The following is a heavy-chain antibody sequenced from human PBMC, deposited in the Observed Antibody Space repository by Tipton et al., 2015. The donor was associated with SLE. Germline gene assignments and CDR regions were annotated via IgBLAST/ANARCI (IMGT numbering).Heavy chain of an antibody. D-gene: IGHD3-9*01. CDR1: GGAISSSSYY. Sequence: TLSLTCTVSGGAISSSSYYWGWIRQPPGNGLEWIGSSYYSGSTYYNPSLKSRVTISVDTSKNQFSLKLSSVTAADTAVYYCAMRQSIDYWGQGTLVTVSS. V-gene: IGHV4-39*07. CDR3: AMRQSIDY. CDR2: SYYSGST. J-gene: IGHJ4*02.